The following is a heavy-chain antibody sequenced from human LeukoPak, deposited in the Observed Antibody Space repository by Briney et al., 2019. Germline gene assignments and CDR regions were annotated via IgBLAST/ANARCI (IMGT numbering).Heavy chain of an antibody. Sequence: SETLSLTCTASGGSISSYYWSWIRQPPGKGLEWIGYIYYSGSTNYNPSLKSRVTISVDTSKNQFSLKLSSVTAADTAVYYCARDTLLDAFDIWGQGTMVTVSS. CDR2: IYYSGST. V-gene: IGHV4-59*01. J-gene: IGHJ3*02. CDR3: ARDTLLDAFDI. CDR1: GGSISSYY.